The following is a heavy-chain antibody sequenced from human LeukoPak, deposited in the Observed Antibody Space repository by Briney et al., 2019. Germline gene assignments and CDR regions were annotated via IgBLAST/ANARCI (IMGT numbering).Heavy chain of an antibody. J-gene: IGHJ3*02. CDR2: ISSSSSYI. D-gene: IGHD3-3*01. CDR1: GFTFSSYS. Sequence: GGSLRLSCAASGFTFSSYSMNWVRQAPGKGLEWVTSISSSSSYIYYADSVKGRFTISRDNAKNSLYLQMNSLRAEDTAVYYCARAAKIRFSEWRPRNDAFDIWGQGTMVTVSS. V-gene: IGHV3-21*01. CDR3: ARAAKIRFSEWRPRNDAFDI.